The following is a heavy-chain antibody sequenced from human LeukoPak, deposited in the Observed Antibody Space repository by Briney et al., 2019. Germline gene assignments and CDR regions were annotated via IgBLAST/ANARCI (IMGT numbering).Heavy chain of an antibody. V-gene: IGHV4-61*01. D-gene: IGHD3-10*01. CDR2: IYYSGST. CDR1: VGSVSSGSYY. Sequence: TPSETLSLTCTVSVGSVSSGSYYWSWIRQPPGKGLEWIGYIYYSGSTNYNPSLKSRVTISVDTSKNQFSLKLSSVTAADTAVYYCVAYGVDAFDIWGQGTMVTVSS. J-gene: IGHJ3*02. CDR3: VAYGVDAFDI.